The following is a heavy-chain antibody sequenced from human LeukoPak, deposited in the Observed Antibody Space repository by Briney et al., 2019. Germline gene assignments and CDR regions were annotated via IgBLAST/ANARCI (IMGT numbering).Heavy chain of an antibody. J-gene: IGHJ4*02. D-gene: IGHD3-22*01. CDR3: ARGYYYDSSGYYPDY. V-gene: IGHV3-7*03. Sequence: PGGSLRLSCAASGFTFSSYAMHWVRQAPGKGPEWVANIKQDGSQKYYVDSVKGRFTISRDNAKNSLYLQMNSLRAEDTAVYYCARGYYYDSSGYYPDYWGQGTLVTVSS. CDR1: GFTFSSYA. CDR2: IKQDGSQK.